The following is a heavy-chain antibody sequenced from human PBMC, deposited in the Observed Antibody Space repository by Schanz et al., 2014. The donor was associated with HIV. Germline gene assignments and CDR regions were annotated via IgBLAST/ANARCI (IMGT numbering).Heavy chain of an antibody. V-gene: IGHV1-18*01. D-gene: IGHD3-10*01. J-gene: IGHJ4*02. Sequence: QVQLVQSGAEVKKPGSSVKVSCKASGYTFSSYSLSWVRQAPGQGLEWMGWISAYNGHPHYGQKFQGRFTMTSDTSTSTAYMELRNLRSDDTAVFYCARVGAGVTVFFDDWGQGTLVSVSS. CDR2: ISAYNGHP. CDR1: GYTFSSYS. CDR3: ARVGAGVTVFFDD.